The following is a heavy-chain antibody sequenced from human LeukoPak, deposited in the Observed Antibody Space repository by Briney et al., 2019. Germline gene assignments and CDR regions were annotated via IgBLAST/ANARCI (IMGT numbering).Heavy chain of an antibody. V-gene: IGHV3-30*02. CDR2: IRYDGSNK. D-gene: IGHD6-13*01. J-gene: IGHJ4*02. CDR3: AKSAAGNFDY. CDR1: GFTFSSYG. Sequence: GGSLRLSCAASGFTFSSYGMHWVRQAPGKGLEWVAVIRYDGSNKYYADSVKGRFTISRDNSKNTLYLQMNSLRAEDTAVYYCAKSAAGNFDYWGQGTLVTVSS.